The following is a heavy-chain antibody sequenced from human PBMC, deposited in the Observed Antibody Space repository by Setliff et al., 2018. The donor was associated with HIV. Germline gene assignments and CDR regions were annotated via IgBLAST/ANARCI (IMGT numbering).Heavy chain of an antibody. V-gene: IGHV7-4-1*02. CDR3: AGAPPRITIFGVVVSSDYYNYYMDV. CDR1: GYTFTNYA. CDR2: INTNTGNP. Sequence: ASVKVSCKASGYTFTNYAMNWVRKAPGQGLEWMGWINTNTGNPAYAQGFTGRFVFSLDTSVSTAFLQISSLQAEDTAVYYCAGAPPRITIFGVVVSSDYYNYYMDVWGKGPTVTVSS. J-gene: IGHJ6*03. D-gene: IGHD3-3*01.